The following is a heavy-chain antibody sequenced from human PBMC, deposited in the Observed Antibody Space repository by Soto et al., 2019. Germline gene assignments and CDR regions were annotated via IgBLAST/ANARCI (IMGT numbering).Heavy chain of an antibody. J-gene: IGHJ4*02. CDR3: ARLKKTGIAAAGFDY. Sequence: PSETLSLTCTFSGCSISSSSYYWGWIRQPPGKGLEWIGSIYYSGSTYFNPSLKSRVTISVDTSKNQFSLKLSSVTAADTAVYYCARLKKTGIAAAGFDYWGQGTLVTRLL. CDR1: GCSISSSSYY. D-gene: IGHD6-13*01. V-gene: IGHV4-39*01. CDR2: IYYSGST.